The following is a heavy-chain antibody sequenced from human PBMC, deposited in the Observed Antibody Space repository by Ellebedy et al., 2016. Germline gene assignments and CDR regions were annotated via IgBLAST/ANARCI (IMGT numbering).Heavy chain of an antibody. J-gene: IGHJ3*02. D-gene: IGHD2-2*01. Sequence: ASVKVSCKASGYSFTSYGINWVRQAPGQGLEWVGWISAYNGDTNYAQKFQGRVTMTTDTYSTTAYMELRNLRSDDTAVYYCGRYCSTTSCFFRGGYDAFDIWGPGTMVTVSS. V-gene: IGHV1-18*01. CDR3: GRYCSTTSCFFRGGYDAFDI. CDR1: GYSFTSYG. CDR2: ISAYNGDT.